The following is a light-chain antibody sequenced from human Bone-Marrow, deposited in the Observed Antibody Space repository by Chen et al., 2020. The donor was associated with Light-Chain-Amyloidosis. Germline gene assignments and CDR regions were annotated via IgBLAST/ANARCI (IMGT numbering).Light chain of an antibody. CDR3: YSATDRNVF. CDR1: VLSKHY. Sequence: SYDLTQPSSVSVSPGQRARITCSGDVLSKHYVRWIQQKPAQGPRLIIFKDTERPSGNSKRFSGSTSGSTVALTIDGAQVDDEADYYCYSATDRNVFFGGGTKLTVL. V-gene: IGLV3-27*01. J-gene: IGLJ2*01. CDR2: KDT.